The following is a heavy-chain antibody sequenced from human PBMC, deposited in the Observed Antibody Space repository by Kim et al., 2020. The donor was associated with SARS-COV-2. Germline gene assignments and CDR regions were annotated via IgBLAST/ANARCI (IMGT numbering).Heavy chain of an antibody. CDR2: IGTAGDT. V-gene: IGHV3-13*01. J-gene: IGHJ6*03. CDR3: ARLGYYYDSSGYPDYYMDV. CDR1: GFTFSSYD. D-gene: IGHD3-22*01. Sequence: GGSLRLSCAASGFTFSSYDMHWVRQATGKGLEWVSAIGTAGDTYYPGSVKGRFTISRENAKNSLYLQMNSLRAGDTAVYYCARLGYYYDSSGYPDYYMDVWGKGTTVTVSS.